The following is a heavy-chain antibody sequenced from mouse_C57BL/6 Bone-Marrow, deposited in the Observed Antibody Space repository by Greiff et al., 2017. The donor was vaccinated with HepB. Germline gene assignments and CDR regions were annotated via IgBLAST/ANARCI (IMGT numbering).Heavy chain of an antibody. J-gene: IGHJ1*03. CDR3: ARNGSSYVDWYFDV. D-gene: IGHD1-1*01. CDR1: GFTFSDYG. Sequence: EVKLMESGGGLVKPGGSLKLSCAASGFTFSDYGMHWVRQAPEKGLEWVAYISSGSSTIYYADTVKGRFTISRDNAKNTLFLQMTSLRSEDTAMYYCARNGSSYVDWYFDVWGTGTTVTVSS. CDR2: ISSGSSTI. V-gene: IGHV5-17*01.